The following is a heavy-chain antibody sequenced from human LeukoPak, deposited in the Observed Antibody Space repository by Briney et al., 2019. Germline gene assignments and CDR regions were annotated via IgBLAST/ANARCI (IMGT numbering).Heavy chain of an antibody. V-gene: IGHV3-23*01. J-gene: IGHJ4*02. CDR1: GFTFTSYA. CDR3: AKGYSSGWPFDY. D-gene: IGHD6-19*01. Sequence: PGGSLRLSCAASGFTFTSYAMSWVRQAPGKGLEWVSAISGSGGSTYYADSVKGRFTISRDNSKNTLYVQMNSLRAEDTAVYYCAKGYSSGWPFDYWGQGTLVTVSS. CDR2: ISGSGGST.